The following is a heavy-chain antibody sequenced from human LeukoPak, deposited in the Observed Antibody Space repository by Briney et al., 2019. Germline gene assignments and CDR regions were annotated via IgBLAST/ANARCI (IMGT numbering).Heavy chain of an antibody. CDR1: GYSISSGYY. Sequence: SETLSLTCTVSGYSISSGYYWGWIRQPPGEGLEWIGYIYYSGSTNYNPSLKSRVTISVDTSKNQFSLKLSSVTAADTAVYYCARHGSLKWELRGAKFDPWGQGTLVTVSS. D-gene: IGHD1-26*01. J-gene: IGHJ5*02. V-gene: IGHV4-38-2*02. CDR2: IYYSGST. CDR3: ARHGSLKWELRGAKFDP.